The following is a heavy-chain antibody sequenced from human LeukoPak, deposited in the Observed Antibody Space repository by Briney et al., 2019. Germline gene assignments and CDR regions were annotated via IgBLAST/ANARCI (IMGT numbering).Heavy chain of an antibody. J-gene: IGHJ4*02. CDR3: AREGSPYYYGSGSVNGIDY. CDR1: GGTFISYA. V-gene: IGHV1-69*13. Sequence: SVKVSCKASGGTFISYAISWVRQAPGQGLEWMGGIIPIFGTANYAQKFQGRVTITADESTSTAYMELSSLRSEDTAVYYCAREGSPYYYGSGSVNGIDYWGQGTLVTVSS. D-gene: IGHD3-10*01. CDR2: IIPIFGTA.